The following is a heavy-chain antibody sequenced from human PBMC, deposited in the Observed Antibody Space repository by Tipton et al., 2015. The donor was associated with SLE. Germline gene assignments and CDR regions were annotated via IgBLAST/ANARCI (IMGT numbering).Heavy chain of an antibody. J-gene: IGHJ6*02. Sequence: TLSLTCAVSGDSFNSVGYYWSWIRQHPGKGLEWIGCIYYSGSTHYYNPSLESRVTISIDTSKNEFSLKLSSVTAADTAVYYCAREGDSSANFYYHGVNVWGQGTTVTVSS. V-gene: IGHV4-31*11. CDR3: AREGDSSANFYYHGVNV. CDR2: IYYSGSTH. CDR1: GDSFNSVGYY. D-gene: IGHD2-21*01.